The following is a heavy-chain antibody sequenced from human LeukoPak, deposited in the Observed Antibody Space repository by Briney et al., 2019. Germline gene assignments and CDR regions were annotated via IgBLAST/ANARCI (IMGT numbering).Heavy chain of an antibody. V-gene: IGHV3-20*04. D-gene: IGHD1-7*01. Sequence: GGSLRLSCAASGFTFSSYSMNWVRQAPGKGLEWVSGINWNGGSTGYADSVKGRFTVSRDNSKNTMFLQFNTLRPEDTAVYYCAREGMGTTFSAWFDPWGQGTLVTVSS. J-gene: IGHJ5*02. CDR2: INWNGGST. CDR3: AREGMGTTFSAWFDP. CDR1: GFTFSSYS.